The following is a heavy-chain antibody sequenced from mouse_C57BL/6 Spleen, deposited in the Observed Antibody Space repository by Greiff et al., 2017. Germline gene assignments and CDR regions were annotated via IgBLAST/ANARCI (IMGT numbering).Heavy chain of an antibody. V-gene: IGHV1-7*01. CDR3: ARWTTTVVATDYFDY. CDR2: INPSSGYT. Sequence: QVQLQQSGAELAKPGASVKLSCKASGYTFTSYWMHWVQQRPGQGLEWIGYINPSSGYTKYNQKFKDKATLTADKSSSTAYMQLSILTYEDSAVYYCARWTTTVVATDYFDYWGQGTTLAVSS. D-gene: IGHD1-1*01. CDR1: GYTFTSYW. J-gene: IGHJ2*01.